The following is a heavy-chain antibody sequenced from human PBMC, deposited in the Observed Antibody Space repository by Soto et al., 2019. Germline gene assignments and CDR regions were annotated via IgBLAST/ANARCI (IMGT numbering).Heavy chain of an antibody. CDR2: ISGSGGST. V-gene: IGHV3-23*01. Sequence: EVQLLESGGGLVQPGGSLRLSCAASGFTFSSYAMSWVRQAPGKGLEWVSAISGSGGSTYYADSVKGRFTISRDNSKNTLYLQMNSLRAEDTAVYYGAKDASYYDFWSGYWSYWGQGTLVTVSS. CDR3: AKDASYYDFWSGYWSY. CDR1: GFTFSSYA. J-gene: IGHJ4*02. D-gene: IGHD3-3*01.